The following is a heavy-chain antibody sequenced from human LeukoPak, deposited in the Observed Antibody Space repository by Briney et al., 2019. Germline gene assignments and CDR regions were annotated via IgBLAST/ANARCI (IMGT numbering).Heavy chain of an antibody. Sequence: SEILSLTCTVSGGSISSSSYYWGWIRQPPGKGLEWIGSIYYSGSTYYNPSLKSRVTISVDTSKNQFSLKLSSVTAADTAVYYCARVYAIREWSDPWGQGTLVTVSS. CDR1: GGSISSSSYY. D-gene: IGHD3-9*01. CDR3: ARVYAIREWSDP. CDR2: IYYSGST. J-gene: IGHJ5*02. V-gene: IGHV4-39*07.